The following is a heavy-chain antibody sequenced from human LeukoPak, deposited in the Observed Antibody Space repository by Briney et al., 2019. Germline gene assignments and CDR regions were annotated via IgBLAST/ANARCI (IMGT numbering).Heavy chain of an antibody. CDR1: GXSFTSYC. CDR3: ARRNYYGSGSYYALSY. CDR2: IDPSDSYT. V-gene: IGHV5-10-1*01. J-gene: IGHJ4*02. D-gene: IGHD3-10*01. Sequence: GGSLRISSKGSGXSFTSYCISWVRQMPGKGLELMGRIDPSDSYTNYRPSFQGHVTISADKSISTAYLQWSSLKASDTAMYYCARRNYYGSGSYYALSYWGQGTLVTVSS.